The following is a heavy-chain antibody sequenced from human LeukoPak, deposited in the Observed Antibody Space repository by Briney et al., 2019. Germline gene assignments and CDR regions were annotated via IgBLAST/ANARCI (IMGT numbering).Heavy chain of an antibody. J-gene: IGHJ4*02. V-gene: IGHV1-2*02. CDR2: INPNSGGT. CDR3: ARDRVFVDTAMVSPIQYFDY. Sequence: ASVKVSCKASGYTFTGYYMHWVRQAPGQGLEWMGWINPNSGGTNYAQKFQGRVTMTRDTSISTAYMELSRLRSDDTAVYYCARDRVFVDTAMVSPIQYFDYWGQGTLVTVSS. CDR1: GYTFTGYY. D-gene: IGHD5-18*01.